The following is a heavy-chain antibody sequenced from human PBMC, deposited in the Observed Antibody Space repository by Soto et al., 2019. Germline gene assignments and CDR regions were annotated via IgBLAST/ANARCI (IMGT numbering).Heavy chain of an antibody. Sequence: EVQLLDSGGGLVQPGGSLRLSCVGSGFTFSSYDMTWVRQAPGKGLEWVSSFSFYGRRDNTYYADSVKGRFTISRDNSRNKVYLQMDNLRVEDTAVYYCAKALYNDHGGPNDHWGQGTLVTVSS. J-gene: IGHJ4*02. CDR2: FSFYGRRDNT. CDR3: AKALYNDHGGPNDH. CDR1: GFTFSSYD. D-gene: IGHD1-1*01. V-gene: IGHV3-23*01.